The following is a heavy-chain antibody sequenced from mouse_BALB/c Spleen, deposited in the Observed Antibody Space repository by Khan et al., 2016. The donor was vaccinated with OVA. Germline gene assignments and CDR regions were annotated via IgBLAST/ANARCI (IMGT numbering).Heavy chain of an antibody. Sequence: EVQLVESGPGLVKPSQSLSLTCTVTGYSITSDYAWNWIRQFPGNKLEWMGYIKYSGSTSYNPSLNSRISISRDTSKNQFFLQLNSVTTEDTATYYCARSGTISTVVVTDFDFWGQGTTLTVSS. CDR2: IKYSGST. J-gene: IGHJ2*01. V-gene: IGHV3-2*02. CDR3: ARSGTISTVVVTDFDF. CDR1: GYSITSDYA. D-gene: IGHD1-1*01.